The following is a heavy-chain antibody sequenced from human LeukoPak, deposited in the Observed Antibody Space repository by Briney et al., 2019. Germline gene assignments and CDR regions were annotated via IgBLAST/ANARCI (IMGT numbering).Heavy chain of an antibody. CDR1: GFTFSTYS. V-gene: IGHV3-23*01. J-gene: IGHJ4*02. CDR3: AKDLGGEGGSGFPSY. CDR2: ISGSGADT. D-gene: IGHD3-10*01. Sequence: PGGSLRLSCSASGFTFSTYSMTWVRQAPGKGLQWVSAISGSGADTYYADSVKGRFTISRDNSKNTLYLQMNSLRAEDTAVYYCAKDLGGEGGSGFPSYWGQGTLVTVSS.